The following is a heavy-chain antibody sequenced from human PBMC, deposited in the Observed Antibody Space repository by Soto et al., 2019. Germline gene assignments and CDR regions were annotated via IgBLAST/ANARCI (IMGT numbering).Heavy chain of an antibody. Sequence: PGGSLRLSCAASGFTFSSYGMHWVRQAPGKGLEWVAVISYDGSNKYYADSVKGRFTISRDNSKNTLYLQMNSLRAEDTAVYYCALGPDYADYWGQGTLVTVSS. D-gene: IGHD4-17*01. J-gene: IGHJ4*02. V-gene: IGHV3-30*03. CDR2: ISYDGSNK. CDR3: ALGPDYADY. CDR1: GFTFSSYG.